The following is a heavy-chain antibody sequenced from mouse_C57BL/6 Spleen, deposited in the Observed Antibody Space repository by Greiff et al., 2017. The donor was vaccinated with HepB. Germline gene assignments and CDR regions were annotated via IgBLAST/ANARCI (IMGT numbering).Heavy chain of an antibody. CDR2: INPNNGGT. D-gene: IGHD2-4*01. J-gene: IGHJ3*01. CDR3: ASYDYDVWFAY. Sequence: EVQLQQSGPELVKPGASVKMSCKASGYTFTDYNMYWVKQSHGKSLEWIGYINPNNGGTSYNQKFKGKATLTVNKSSSTAYMELRSLTSEDSAVYYGASYDYDVWFAYWGQRTLVTVSA. V-gene: IGHV1-22*01. CDR1: GYTFTDYN.